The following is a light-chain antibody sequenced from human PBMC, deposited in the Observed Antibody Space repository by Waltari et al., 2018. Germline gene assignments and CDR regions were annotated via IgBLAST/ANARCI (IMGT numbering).Light chain of an antibody. Sequence: PGERAALSCRASLSLHNAYVSWYQQRPGQAPTLLVYGTSTTATGVPDRVSGSGSGTDFNLTISRLESEDSAFYYCQQWSASVTVGGGTKVDIK. J-gene: IGKJ4*01. CDR1: LSLHNAY. CDR3: QQWSASVT. CDR2: GTS. V-gene: IGKV3-20*01.